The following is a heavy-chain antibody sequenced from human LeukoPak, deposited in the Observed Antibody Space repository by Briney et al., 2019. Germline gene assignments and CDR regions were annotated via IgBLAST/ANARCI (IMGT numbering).Heavy chain of an antibody. CDR3: ARGGLRLGGLSTQFDP. CDR1: GGSISSYY. V-gene: IGHV4-59*08. J-gene: IGHJ5*02. D-gene: IGHD3-16*02. Sequence: SETLSLTCTVSGGSISSYYWSWIRQPPGKGLEWIGYIYYSGSTNYNPSLKSRVTISVDTSKNQFSLKLSSVTAADTAVYYCARGGLRLGGLSTQFDPWGQGTLVTVSS. CDR2: IYYSGST.